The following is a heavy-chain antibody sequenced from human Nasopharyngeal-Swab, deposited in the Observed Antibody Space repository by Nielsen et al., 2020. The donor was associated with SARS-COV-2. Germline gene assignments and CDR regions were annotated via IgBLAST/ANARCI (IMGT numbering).Heavy chain of an antibody. CDR3: ARGLSRSDIWSGTSLPYYGMDV. D-gene: IGHD3-3*01. CDR1: GFTFSSYA. CDR2: ISYDGSNK. V-gene: IGHV3-30*14. J-gene: IGHJ6*02. Sequence: GESLKISCAASGFTFSSYAMHWVRQAPGKGLEWVAVISYDGSNKYYADSVKGRFTISRHNSENTLFLQMNSLRAEDRAVYYCARGLSRSDIWSGTSLPYYGMDVWGQGTTVTVSS.